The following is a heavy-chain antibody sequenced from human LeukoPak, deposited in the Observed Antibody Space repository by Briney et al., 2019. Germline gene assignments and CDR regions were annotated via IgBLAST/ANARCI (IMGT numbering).Heavy chain of an antibody. CDR1: GFAFSSYA. Sequence: GGSLRLSCAASGFAFSSYAMSWVRQAPGKGLEWVSAISGSGGSTYYADSVKGRFTISRDNSKNTLYLQMNSLRAEDTAVYYCAKDFGVVVMKYRGQGTLVTVSS. CDR2: ISGSGGST. CDR3: AKDFGVVVMKY. D-gene: IGHD3-22*01. V-gene: IGHV3-23*01. J-gene: IGHJ4*02.